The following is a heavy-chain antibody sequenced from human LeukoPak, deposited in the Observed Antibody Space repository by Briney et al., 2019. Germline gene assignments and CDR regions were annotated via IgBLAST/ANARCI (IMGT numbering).Heavy chain of an antibody. CDR1: SGGIISCY. J-gene: IGHJ4*02. CDR3: AREEEPTFAFGY. Sequence: TPLLTTSAASGGIISCYWCWMRRPPRKRGQWLGRIYTRRSTNYNPSIKHRVRMSVDPSKPQFSLKLSCVTAADTAVYYCAREEEPTFAFGYWGQGTLGPLPS. V-gene: IGHV4-4*07. D-gene: IGHD1-14*01. CDR2: IYTRRST.